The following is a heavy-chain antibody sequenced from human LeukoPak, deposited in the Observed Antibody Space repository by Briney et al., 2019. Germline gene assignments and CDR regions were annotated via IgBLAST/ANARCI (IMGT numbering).Heavy chain of an antibody. CDR3: ARHMSSYLDDAFVI. CDR1: GFLFSNYW. Sequence: GGSLRLSCAASGFLFSNYWMSWVRQAPGKGLEWVANIKADGSERYYVHSVKGRFTISRDNAANSLYLQINSLRAEDTSVYYCARHMSSYLDDAFVIWGEGTMVTVSS. D-gene: IGHD3-16*01. J-gene: IGHJ3*02. CDR2: IKADGSER. V-gene: IGHV3-7*01.